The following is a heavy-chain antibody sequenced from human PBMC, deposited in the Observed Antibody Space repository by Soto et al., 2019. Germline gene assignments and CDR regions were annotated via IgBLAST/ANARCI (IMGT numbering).Heavy chain of an antibody. V-gene: IGHV3-33*01. D-gene: IGHD5-18*01. CDR1: GFTFSSYG. J-gene: IGHJ4*02. Sequence: GSLRLSCAASGFTFSSYGMHWVRQAPGKGLEWVAVIWYDGSNKYYADSVKGRFTISRDNSKNTLYLQMNSLRAEDTAVYYCARVVFGYSYGYDYWGQGTLVTVSS. CDR3: ARVVFGYSYGYDY. CDR2: IWYDGSNK.